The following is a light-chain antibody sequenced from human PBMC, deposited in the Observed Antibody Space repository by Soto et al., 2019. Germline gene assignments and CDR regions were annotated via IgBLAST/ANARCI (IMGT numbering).Light chain of an antibody. Sequence: DIQMTQSPSSLSASVGARVSITCQASQDIRTSLRWFQQKPGRAPKLLIYGASNLETGVPSRFRGSGSGTDFTFTISSLQPEDTATYYCQHYDNLPPFTFGPGTKVDI. V-gene: IGKV1-33*01. CDR2: GAS. J-gene: IGKJ3*01. CDR1: QDIRTS. CDR3: QHYDNLPPFT.